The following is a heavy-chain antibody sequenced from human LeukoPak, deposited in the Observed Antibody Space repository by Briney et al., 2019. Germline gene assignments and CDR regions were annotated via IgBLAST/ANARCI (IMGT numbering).Heavy chain of an antibody. D-gene: IGHD2-21*02. CDR2: INHSGST. Sequence: SETLSLTCAVYGGSFSGYYWSWIRQPPGKGLEWIGEINHSGSTNYNPSLKSRVTISVDTSKNQFSLKLSSVTAADTAVYYCARMEGEETYCGGDCYSYYFDYWGQGTLVTVSS. CDR3: ARMEGEETYCGGDCYSYYFDY. CDR1: GGSFSGYY. J-gene: IGHJ4*02. V-gene: IGHV4-34*01.